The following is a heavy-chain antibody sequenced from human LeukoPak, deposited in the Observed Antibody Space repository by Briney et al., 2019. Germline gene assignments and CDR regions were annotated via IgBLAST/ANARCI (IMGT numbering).Heavy chain of an antibody. CDR1: GGSISSYY. CDR2: IYYSGST. Sequence: PSQTLSLACTVSGGSISSYYWSWIRQPPGKGLEYIAYIYYSGSTDYNPSLKSRVTISVDTSKNQFSLKLSSVTAADTAVYFCARRVVTKWAFEYWGQGTLVTVSS. J-gene: IGHJ4*02. CDR3: ARRVVTKWAFEY. D-gene: IGHD4-11*01. V-gene: IGHV4-59*01.